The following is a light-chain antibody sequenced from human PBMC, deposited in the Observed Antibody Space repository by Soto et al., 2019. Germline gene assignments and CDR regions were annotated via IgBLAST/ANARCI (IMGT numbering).Light chain of an antibody. V-gene: IGKV1-27*01. CDR2: AAS. Sequence: DIQMTQSPSSLSASVGDRVTITCRASQGISNYLAWYQQKPGKVPKLLIYAASTLQSGVPSRFSGSGYGTDFTLTISSLQPEDVATYYCQKYNSAPWTFGQGTKVEIQ. J-gene: IGKJ1*01. CDR3: QKYNSAPWT. CDR1: QGISNY.